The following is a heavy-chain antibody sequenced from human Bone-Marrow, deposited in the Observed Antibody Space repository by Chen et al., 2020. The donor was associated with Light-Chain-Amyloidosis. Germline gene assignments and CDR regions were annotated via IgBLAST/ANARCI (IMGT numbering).Heavy chain of an antibody. D-gene: IGHD2-2*01. CDR2: FYYTGIT. CDR1: GGSISGTSYA. J-gene: IGHJ6*03. V-gene: IGHV4-39*07. Sequence: QLQLQESGPRVVKPSETLSLTCAVSGGSISGTSYAWVWIRQPPGKGLEWIGTFYYTGITYYNPSLKSRVTISVDMSKNQFSLILSSVTAADTAVYHCAREVPAVKKNYMDVWGKGTTVIVSS. CDR3: AREVPAVKKNYMDV.